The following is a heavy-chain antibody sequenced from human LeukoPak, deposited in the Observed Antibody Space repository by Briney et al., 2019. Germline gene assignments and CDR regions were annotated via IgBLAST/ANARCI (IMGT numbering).Heavy chain of an antibody. CDR2: ISSDSSTI. V-gene: IGHV3-48*04. D-gene: IGHD2-2*01. CDR1: RFTFSSYS. J-gene: IGHJ6*03. CDR3: ARFRGYQLPSPYYYYYMDV. Sequence: PGGSLRLSCAASRFTFSSYSMNWVRQAPGKGLEWVSYISSDSSTIYYADSVKGRFTISRDNAKNSLYLQMNSLRAEDTAVYYCARFRGYQLPSPYYYYYMDVWGKGTTVTVSS.